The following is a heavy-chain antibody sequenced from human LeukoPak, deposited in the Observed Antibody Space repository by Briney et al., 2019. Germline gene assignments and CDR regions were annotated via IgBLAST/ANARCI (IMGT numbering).Heavy chain of an antibody. V-gene: IGHV3-23*01. CDR2: ISGSGGST. CDR3: ARHSASGSYYSLKFDN. D-gene: IGHD3-10*01. Sequence: GGSLRLSCTASGFTFSSYGMSWVRQAPGKGLEWVSGISGSGGSTYYADSVKGRFTISRDNSENTLYLQMNSLRAEDTAVYYCARHSASGSYYSLKFDNWGQGTLVTVSS. CDR1: GFTFSSYG. J-gene: IGHJ4*02.